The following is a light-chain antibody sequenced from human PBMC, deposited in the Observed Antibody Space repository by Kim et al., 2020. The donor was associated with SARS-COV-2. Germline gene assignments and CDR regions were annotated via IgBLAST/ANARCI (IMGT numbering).Light chain of an antibody. CDR1: QSVNTNY. CDR2: STS. CDR3: HEYGRSPQT. J-gene: IGKJ1*01. Sequence: SPGERATLSCGASQSVNTNYLAGYQQKPGQAPRLLSYSTSSRATGIPDRFSGSGSGTDFTLTISRLEPEDFAVYYCHEYGRSPQTFGQGTKVDIK. V-gene: IGKV3-20*01.